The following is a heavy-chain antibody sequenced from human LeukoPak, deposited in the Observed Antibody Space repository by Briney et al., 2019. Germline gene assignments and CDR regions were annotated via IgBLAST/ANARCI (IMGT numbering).Heavy chain of an antibody. J-gene: IGHJ4*02. V-gene: IGHV3-30*18. Sequence: GGPLRLSCAASGFTFSSYGMLWVRQAPGKGLEWVAVISYDGSNKYYADSVKGRFTISRDNSKNTLYLHMNSLRAEDTAVYYCAKGYYYDNSGESYFDYWGQGTLVTVSS. CDR1: GFTFSSYG. D-gene: IGHD3-22*01. CDR2: ISYDGSNK. CDR3: AKGYYYDNSGESYFDY.